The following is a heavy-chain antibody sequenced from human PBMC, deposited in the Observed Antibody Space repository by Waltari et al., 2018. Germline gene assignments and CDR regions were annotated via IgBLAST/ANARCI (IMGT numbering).Heavy chain of an antibody. J-gene: IGHJ4*02. CDR2: ISHDGSNT. CDR1: GFTFSNYG. Sequence: QMQLVESGGGVVQAGRSLRLSCAASGFTFSNYGMHWVRQAPGKGREWVALISHDGSNTFYGDSVKGRFTISRDNSKNALYLQADSLSAEDTALYYCAKDEVGVRGVIPFAHWGQGTLITVSS. CDR3: AKDEVGVRGVIPFAH. V-gene: IGHV3-30*18. D-gene: IGHD3-10*01.